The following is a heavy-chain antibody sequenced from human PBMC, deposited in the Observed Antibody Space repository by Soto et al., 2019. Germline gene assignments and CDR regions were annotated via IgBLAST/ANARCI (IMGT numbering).Heavy chain of an antibody. CDR2: ISSNGGST. D-gene: IGHD2-21*02. Sequence: PGGSLRLSCSASGFTFSSYAMHWVRQAPGKGLEYVSAISSNGGSTYYADSVKGRFTISRDNSKNTLYLQMSSLRAEDTAVYYCVKVDCGGDCYSGAFDIWGQGTMVTVSS. V-gene: IGHV3-64D*06. CDR1: GFTFSSYA. J-gene: IGHJ3*02. CDR3: VKVDCGGDCYSGAFDI.